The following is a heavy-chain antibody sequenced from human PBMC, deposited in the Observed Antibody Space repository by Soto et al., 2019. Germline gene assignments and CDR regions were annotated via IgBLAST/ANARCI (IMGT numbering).Heavy chain of an antibody. CDR2: VIPIFGKP. CDR3: ARERSYYYAMDV. CDR1: GGTFSSYS. Sequence: QVQLVQSGAEVKKSGSPVKVSCTASGGTFSSYSINWVRQAPGQGLEWMGGVIPIFGKPTYAQKFQGRLTITADKSTSTASMELTSLRYDDTAGYYCARERSYYYAMDVWGQGTTVTVSS. V-gene: IGHV1-69*06. J-gene: IGHJ6*02.